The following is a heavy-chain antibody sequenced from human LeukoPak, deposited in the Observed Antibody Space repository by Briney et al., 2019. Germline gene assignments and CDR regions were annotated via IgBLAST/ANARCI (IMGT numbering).Heavy chain of an antibody. CDR1: GGSISRYY. V-gene: IGHV4-4*07. J-gene: IGHJ4*02. CDR3: ARGTTAAAGIFDC. CDR2: IYSSGST. D-gene: IGHD6-13*01. Sequence: PSETLSLICSVSGGSISRYYWSWVRQPAGKGLEWIGRIYSSGSTNYNPSLNSRVTMSVDTSNNQFSLRLTSVTAADMAVYYCARGTTAAAGIFDCWGQGTLVSVSS.